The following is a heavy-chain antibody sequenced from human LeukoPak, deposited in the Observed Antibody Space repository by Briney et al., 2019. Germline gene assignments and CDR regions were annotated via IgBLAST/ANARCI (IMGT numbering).Heavy chain of an antibody. CDR1: GLTFSNYW. V-gene: IGHV3-7*01. D-gene: IGHD5-18*01. Sequence: GGSLRLSCAASGLTFSNYWMSWVRQAPGKGLEWVANVKRDGSEEYYVDSVKGRFTVSRDNAKNSLYLHMNSLRVEDTAVYYCASLDTAMSKAGHWGQGTLVTVSS. J-gene: IGHJ4*02. CDR3: ASLDTAMSKAGH. CDR2: VKRDGSEE.